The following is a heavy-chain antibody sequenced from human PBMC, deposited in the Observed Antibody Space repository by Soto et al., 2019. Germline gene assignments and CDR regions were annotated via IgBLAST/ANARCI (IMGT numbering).Heavy chain of an antibody. D-gene: IGHD3-10*01. V-gene: IGHV3-23*01. CDR1: GFTFINYV. J-gene: IGHJ4*02. Sequence: PGGSLRLSCAASGFTFINYVMSWGRQAPWKGLEWVSSISGSGDNTYYADSVKGRFTISRDNSKNTLFLQMNSLRAEDTAVYYCAKLPLCLALGSDYWGQGTLVTGSS. CDR3: AKLPLCLALGSDY. CDR2: ISGSGDNT.